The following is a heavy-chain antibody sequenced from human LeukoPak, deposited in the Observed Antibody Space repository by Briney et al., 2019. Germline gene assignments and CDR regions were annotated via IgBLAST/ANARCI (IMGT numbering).Heavy chain of an antibody. V-gene: IGHV4-38-2*02. J-gene: IGHJ3*02. CDR1: GYSISSGYY. CDR2: IYHSGST. Sequence: SETLSLTCAVSGYSISSGYYWGWIRQPPGKGLEWIGSIYHSGSTYYNPSLKSRVTISVDTSKNQFSLKLRSVTAADTAVYYCARDGSLGFGELFGAYDIWGQGTMVTVSS. CDR3: ARDGSLGFGELFGAYDI. D-gene: IGHD3-10*01.